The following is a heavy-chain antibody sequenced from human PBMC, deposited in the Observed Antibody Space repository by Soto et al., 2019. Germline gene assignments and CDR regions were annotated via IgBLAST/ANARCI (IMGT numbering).Heavy chain of an antibody. CDR1: GGSISSSSYY. D-gene: IGHD2-15*01. J-gene: IGHJ4*02. CDR3: ARREPSGGLDY. Sequence: SETLSLTCTVSGGSISSSSYYWGWIRQPPGKGLEWIGSIYYSGSTYYNPSLKSRVTISVDTSKNQFSLKLSSVTAADTAVYYCARREPSGGLDYWGQGTLVTV. CDR2: IYYSGST. V-gene: IGHV4-39*01.